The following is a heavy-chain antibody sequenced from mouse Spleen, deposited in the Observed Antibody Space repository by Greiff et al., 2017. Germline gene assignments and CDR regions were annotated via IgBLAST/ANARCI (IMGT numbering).Heavy chain of an antibody. D-gene: IGHD2-1*01. CDR2: ISYDGSN. CDR1: GYSITSGYY. Sequence: EVQLQESGPGLVKPSQSLSLTCSVTGYSITSGYYWNWIRQFPGNKLEWMGYISYDGSNNYNPSLKNRISITRDTSKNQFFLKLNSVTTEDTATYYCARGGGNYDYFDYWGQGTTLTVSS. J-gene: IGHJ2*01. V-gene: IGHV3-6*01. CDR3: ARGGGNYDYFDY.